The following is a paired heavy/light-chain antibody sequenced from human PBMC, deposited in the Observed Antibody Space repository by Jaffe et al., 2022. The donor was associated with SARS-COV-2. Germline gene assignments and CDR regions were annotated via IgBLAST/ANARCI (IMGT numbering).Light chain of an antibody. CDR2: YYSDSDK. Sequence: QPVLTQPPSSSASPGESARLTCTLPSDINVGSYNIYWYQQKPGSPPRYLLYYYSDSDKGQGSGVPSRFSGSKDASANTGILLISGLQSEDEADYYCMIWPSNASGVFGGGTKLTVL. CDR3: MIWPSNASGV. V-gene: IGLV5-37*01. J-gene: IGLJ3*02. CDR1: SDINVGSYN.
Heavy chain of an antibody. J-gene: IGHJ4*02. V-gene: IGHV3-23*01. CDR3: AKGNRGYSYGPSPNYFDY. CDR2: ISGSGGST. D-gene: IGHD5-18*01. Sequence: EVQLLESGGGLVQPGGSLRLSCAASGFTFSSYAMSWVRQAPGKGLEWVSAISGSGGSTYYADSVKGRFTISRDNSKNTLYLQMNSLRAEDTAVYYCAKGNRGYSYGPSPNYFDYWGQGTLVTVSS. CDR1: GFTFSSYA.